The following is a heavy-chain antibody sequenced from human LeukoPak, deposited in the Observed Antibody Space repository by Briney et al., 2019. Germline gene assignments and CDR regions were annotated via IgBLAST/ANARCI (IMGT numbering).Heavy chain of an antibody. CDR3: ASEVWSSGWYFSQGKDY. D-gene: IGHD6-19*01. CDR2: IYSGGST. CDR1: GFTVSSNY. Sequence: GGSLRLSRAASGFTVSSNYMSWVRQDAGEGIGWGSVIYSGGSTYYADSVKARFTISRDNSKNTLYLQMTSLRAEDTAVYYCASEVWSSGWYFSQGKDYWGQGTLVTVSS. J-gene: IGHJ4*02. V-gene: IGHV3-66*01.